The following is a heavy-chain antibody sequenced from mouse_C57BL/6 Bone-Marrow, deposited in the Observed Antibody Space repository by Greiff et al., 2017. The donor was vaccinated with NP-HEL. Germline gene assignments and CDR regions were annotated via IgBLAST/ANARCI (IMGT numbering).Heavy chain of an antibody. V-gene: IGHV1-54*01. CDR3: ARDWPLLCYAMDY. Sequence: QVQLQQSGAELVRPGTSVKVSCKASGYAFTNYLIEWVKQRPGQGLEWIGVINPGSGGTNYNEKFKGKATLTADKSSSTAYMQLSSLTSEDSAVYFCARDWPLLCYAMDYWGQGTSVTDSS. J-gene: IGHJ4*01. CDR2: INPGSGGT. D-gene: IGHD2-10*01. CDR1: GYAFTNYL.